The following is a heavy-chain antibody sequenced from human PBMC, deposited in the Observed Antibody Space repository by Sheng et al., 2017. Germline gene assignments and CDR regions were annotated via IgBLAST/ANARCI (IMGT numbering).Heavy chain of an antibody. CDR2: INPSGST. J-gene: IGHJ4*02. CDR3: ARRCGSGKYYFDY. CDR1: GGSSSGHY. D-gene: IGHD3-10*01. V-gene: IGHV4-34*01. Sequence: QVQLQQWGPALLKPSETLSLTCAVYGGSSSGHYGSWVRQSPGKGLEWIAEINPSGSTNYNPSLKSRVTTSVDTSKNQFSLKLSSVTAADTAVYYCARRCGSGKYYFDYWAREPRSPCPQ.